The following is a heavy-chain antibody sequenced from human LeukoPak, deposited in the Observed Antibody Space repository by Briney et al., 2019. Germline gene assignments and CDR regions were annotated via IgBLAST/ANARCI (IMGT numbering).Heavy chain of an antibody. V-gene: IGHV4-59*01. CDR3: ARREGRGSPRGSLDY. D-gene: IGHD3-10*01. CDR2: IFYTGNT. Sequence: SETLSLTCTVSGGSISSYYWTWIRQPPGEGLEWIGFIFYTGNTNYNPSLKSRVTISLDTSKNQISLRLTSVTAADTALYYCARREGRGSPRGSLDYWGQGIQVTVSS. J-gene: IGHJ4*02. CDR1: GGSISSYY.